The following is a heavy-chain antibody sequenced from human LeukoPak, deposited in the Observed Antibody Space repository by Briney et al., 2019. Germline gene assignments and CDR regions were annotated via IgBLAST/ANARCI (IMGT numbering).Heavy chain of an antibody. V-gene: IGHV3-48*01. J-gene: IGHJ4*02. D-gene: IGHD2-2*03. CDR1: GFTFSSYS. CDR3: ARDLGLDGD. CDR2: ISSRSDTI. Sequence: GGSLRLSCAASGFTFSSYSMNWVRQAPGKGLEWVSYISSRSDTIYYADSVRGRFTISRDNAKNSLHLQMNSLRVEDTAVYYCARDLGLDGDWGQGTLVTVSS.